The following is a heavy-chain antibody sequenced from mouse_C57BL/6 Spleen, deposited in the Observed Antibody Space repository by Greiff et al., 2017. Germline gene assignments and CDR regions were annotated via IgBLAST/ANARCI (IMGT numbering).Heavy chain of an antibody. J-gene: IGHJ4*01. CDR2: INPSNGGT. V-gene: IGHV1-53*01. CDR3: ASSPSKVYAMDY. CDR1: GYTFTSYW. D-gene: IGHD1-3*01. Sequence: VQLQQPGTDLVKPGASVKLSCKASGYTFTSYWMHWVKQRPGQGLEWIGNINPSNGGTNYNEKFKSKATLTVDKSSSTASMQLSSLTSEDSAVYYCASSPSKVYAMDYWGQGTSLTVSS.